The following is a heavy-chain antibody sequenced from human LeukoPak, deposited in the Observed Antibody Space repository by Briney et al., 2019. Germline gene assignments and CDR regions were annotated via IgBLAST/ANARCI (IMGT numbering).Heavy chain of an antibody. V-gene: IGHV7-4-1*02. D-gene: IGHD6-13*01. J-gene: IGHJ6*02. CDR2: INTNTGNP. CDR3: ARVGDHSSSWYYYYYYGMDV. CDR1: GYTFTSYA. Sequence: GASVKVSCKASGYTFTSYAMNWVRQAPGQGLEWMGWINTNTGNPTYAQGFTGRFVFSLDTSVSTAYLQISSLKAEDTAVYYCARVGDHSSSWYYYYYYGMDVWGQGTTVTVSS.